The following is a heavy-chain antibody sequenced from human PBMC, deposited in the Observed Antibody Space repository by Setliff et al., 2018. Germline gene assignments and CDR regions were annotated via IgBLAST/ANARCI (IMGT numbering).Heavy chain of an antibody. V-gene: IGHV3-7*01. CDR1: GLSYINDW. Sequence: LRLSCTASGLSYINDWVSWVRQAPGKGLEWLASINPHGSEKYYADSVKGRFTISRDNAKNSLSLQMNNLRTEDTAVYYCFGAGTCSYWGEGTLVTVSS. CDR2: INPHGSEK. CDR3: FGAGTCSY. D-gene: IGHD1-1*01. J-gene: IGHJ4*02.